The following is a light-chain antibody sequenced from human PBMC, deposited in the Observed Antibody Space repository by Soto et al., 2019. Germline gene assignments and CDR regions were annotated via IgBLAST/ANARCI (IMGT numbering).Light chain of an antibody. CDR1: NIGGRS. J-gene: IGLJ7*01. Sequence: SYELTQPPSVSVAPGQTASITCGGDNIGGRSVHWYQQKPGQAPVVVVDHDSDRPSGIPERFSGSKSGTSASLAITGLQAEDEADYYCQSYDSSLRGAVFGGGTQLTVL. CDR2: HDS. V-gene: IGLV3-21*02. CDR3: QSYDSSLRGAV.